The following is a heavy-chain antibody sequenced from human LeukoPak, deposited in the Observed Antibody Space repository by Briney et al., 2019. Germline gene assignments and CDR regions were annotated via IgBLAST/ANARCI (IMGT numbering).Heavy chain of an antibody. V-gene: IGHV3-53*01. Sequence: GGSLRLSCAVSGFTVSSNYMNWVRQAPGKGLEWVSVIYSGGMTYYTDSVKGRFTISRDTSKNTLYLQMVSLRDEDTAVYYCARERRYCSGDNCYSWYDYWGRGTLVTVSS. CDR2: IYSGGMT. J-gene: IGHJ4*02. D-gene: IGHD2-15*01. CDR3: ARERRYCSGDNCYSWYDY. CDR1: GFTVSSNY.